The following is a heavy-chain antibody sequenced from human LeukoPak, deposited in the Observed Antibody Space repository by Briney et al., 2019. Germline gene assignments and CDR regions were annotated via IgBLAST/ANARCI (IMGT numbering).Heavy chain of an antibody. CDR3: ARVWYYDSSGYGKVDY. CDR2: IYYSGST. D-gene: IGHD3-22*01. J-gene: IGHJ4*02. CDR1: GGSISSSSYY. V-gene: IGHV4-39*07. Sequence: SETLSLTCTVSGGSISSSSYYWGWIRQPPGKGLEWIGSIYYSGSTYYNPSLKSRVTISVDTSKNQFSLKLSSVTAADTAVYYCARVWYYDSSGYGKVDYWGQGTLVTVSS.